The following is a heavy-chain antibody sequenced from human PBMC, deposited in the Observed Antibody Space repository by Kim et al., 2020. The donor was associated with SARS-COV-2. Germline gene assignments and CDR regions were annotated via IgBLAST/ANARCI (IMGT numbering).Heavy chain of an antibody. CDR1: GFTFSSYW. J-gene: IGHJ4*02. CDR2: IKQDGSEK. D-gene: IGHD3-10*01. Sequence: GGSLRLSCAASGFTFSSYWMSWVRQAPGKGLEWVANIKQDGSEKYYVDSVKGRFTISRDNAKNSLYLQMNSLRAEDTAVYYCARARITMVRDKYYFDCWGQGTLVTVSS. CDR3: ARARITMVRDKYYFDC. V-gene: IGHV3-7*01.